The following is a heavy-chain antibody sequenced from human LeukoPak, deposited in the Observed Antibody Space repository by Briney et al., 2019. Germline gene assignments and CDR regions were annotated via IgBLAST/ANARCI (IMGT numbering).Heavy chain of an antibody. D-gene: IGHD5-24*01. J-gene: IGHJ5*02. Sequence: PGGSLRLSCAASGFTFSTYDMHWVRQPTGEALQWVSGIGTGGDTYYSGSVKGRFTISRENAKNSLYLQMNSLRAGDTAVYYCVRGSNLGFDPWGQGTLVTVSS. CDR2: IGTGGDT. CDR3: VRGSNLGFDP. V-gene: IGHV3-13*04. CDR1: GFTFSTYD.